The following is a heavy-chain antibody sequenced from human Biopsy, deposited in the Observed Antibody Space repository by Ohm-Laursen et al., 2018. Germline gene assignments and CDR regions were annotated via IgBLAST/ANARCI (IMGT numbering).Heavy chain of an antibody. Sequence: SDTLSLTCTVPGESIGTYYWSWIRQPPGKVMEWIASIYYSGTTHKNPSLKSRVTISVDTSQGLLSLDLSSVTATDTAVYYCARVRGGFLEWFDYWGQGTLVTVSS. CDR1: GESIGTYY. CDR2: IYYSGTT. CDR3: ARVRGGFLEWFDY. D-gene: IGHD3-3*01. J-gene: IGHJ5*01. V-gene: IGHV4-59*07.